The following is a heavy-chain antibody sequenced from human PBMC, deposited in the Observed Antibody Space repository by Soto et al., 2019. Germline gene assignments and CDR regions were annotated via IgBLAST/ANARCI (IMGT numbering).Heavy chain of an antibody. J-gene: IGHJ6*02. Sequence: PGGSLRLSCAASGFTFSSYSMNWVRQAPGKGLEWVSYISSSSSTIYYADSVKGRFTISRDNSKNTLYLQMNSLRAEDTAVYYCAKDDYYGSGSYYGNYYYGMDVWGQGTTVTVSS. CDR2: ISSSSSTI. V-gene: IGHV3-48*01. CDR3: AKDDYYGSGSYYGNYYYGMDV. CDR1: GFTFSSYS. D-gene: IGHD3-10*01.